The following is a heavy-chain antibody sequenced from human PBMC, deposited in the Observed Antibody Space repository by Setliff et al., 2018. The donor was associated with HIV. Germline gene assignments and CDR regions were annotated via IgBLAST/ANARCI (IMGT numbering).Heavy chain of an antibody. CDR3: ARGGVGAALVWFDP. CDR1: GYSITTYY. D-gene: IGHD1-26*01. CDR2: INSSGST. J-gene: IGHJ5*02. Sequence: PSETLSLTCIVSGYSITTYYLSWIRQSPAKGLEWIGYINSSGSTKYNPSLKSRFTISIDTSKSQFSLRMNSVNAADTAVYYCARGGVGAALVWFDPWGQGTLVTVSS. V-gene: IGHV4-59*13.